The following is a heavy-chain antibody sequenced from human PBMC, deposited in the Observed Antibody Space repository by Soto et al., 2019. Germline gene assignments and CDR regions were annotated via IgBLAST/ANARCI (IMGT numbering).Heavy chain of an antibody. CDR1: GGSFSGYY. V-gene: IGHV4-34*01. Sequence: SETLSLTCAVYGGSFSGYYWTWIRQPPGTGLEWIGEINHSGSTNYNPSLKSRVTISADTSKNQFSLKLTSVTAADTAVYYCARDKITGLFDYWGQGTLVTV. J-gene: IGHJ4*02. CDR2: INHSGST. D-gene: IGHD2-8*02. CDR3: ARDKITGLFDY.